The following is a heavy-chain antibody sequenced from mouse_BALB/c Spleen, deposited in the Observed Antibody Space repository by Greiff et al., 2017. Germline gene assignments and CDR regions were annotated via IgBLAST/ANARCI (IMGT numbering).Heavy chain of an antibody. J-gene: IGHJ4*01. D-gene: IGHD1-3*01. V-gene: IGHV2-5-1*01. CDR2: IWRGGST. CDR1: GFSLTSYG. Sequence: QVQLQQSGPSLVQPSQSLSITCTVSGFSLTSYGVHWVRQSPGKGLEWLGVIWRGGSTDYNAAFMSRLSITKDNSKSQVFFKMNSLQADDTAIYYCAKIALYDYYAMDYWGQGTSVTVSS. CDR3: AKIALYDYYAMDY.